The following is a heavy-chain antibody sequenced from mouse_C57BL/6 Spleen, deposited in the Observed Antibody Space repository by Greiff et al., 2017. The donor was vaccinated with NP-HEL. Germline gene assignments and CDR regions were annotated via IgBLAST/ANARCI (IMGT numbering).Heavy chain of an antibody. J-gene: IGHJ2*01. CDR3: ARQRGAMTTVVHFDD. D-gene: IGHD1-1*01. CDR1: GFTFSSYG. CDR2: ISSGGSYT. V-gene: IGHV5-6*01. Sequence: EVQGVESGGDLVKPGGSLKLSCAASGFTFSSYGMSWVRQTPDKRLEWVATISSGGSYTYYPDSVKGRFTISRDNAKNTLYLQMSSLKSEDTAMYYGARQRGAMTTVVHFDDWGKGTTLTVAS.